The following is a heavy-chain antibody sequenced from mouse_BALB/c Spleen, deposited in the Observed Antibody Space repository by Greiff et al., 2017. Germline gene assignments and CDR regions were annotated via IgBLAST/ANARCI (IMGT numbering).Heavy chain of an antibody. CDR3: ARAYGNYRFAY. J-gene: IGHJ3*01. CDR2: ISYDGSN. Sequence: ESGPGLVKPSQSLSLTCSVTGYSITSGYYWNWIRQFPGNKLEWMGYISYDGSNNYNPSLKNRISITRDTSKNQFFLKLNSVTTEDTATYYCARAYGNYRFAYWGQGTLVTVSA. V-gene: IGHV3-6*02. D-gene: IGHD2-1*01. CDR1: GYSITSGYY.